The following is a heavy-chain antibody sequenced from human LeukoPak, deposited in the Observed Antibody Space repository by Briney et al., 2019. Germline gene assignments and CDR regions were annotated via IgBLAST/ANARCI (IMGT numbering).Heavy chain of an antibody. V-gene: IGHV4-4*02. CDR3: ARDLADSSGYYYALGY. J-gene: IGHJ4*02. CDR1: GGSISSSNW. Sequence: PSETLSLTCAVSGGSISSSNWWSWVRQPPGKGLEWIGEIYHSGSTNYNPSLKSRVTISVDKSKNQFSLKLSSVTAADTAVYYCARDLADSSGYYYALGYWGQGTLVTVSS. D-gene: IGHD3-22*01. CDR2: IYHSGST.